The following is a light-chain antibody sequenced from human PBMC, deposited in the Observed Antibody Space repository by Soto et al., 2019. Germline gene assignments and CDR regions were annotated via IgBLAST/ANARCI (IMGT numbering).Light chain of an antibody. V-gene: IGKV1-5*03. CDR3: QQYESFLRT. J-gene: IGKJ1*01. Sequence: DIQMTQSPSTLSASVGDRVTITCRASKSINNWLAWYEQKPGKAPKLFIFKASTLESGVPSRFSGSGSGTEFTLSISSLQPDDFATYFCQQYESFLRTFGQGTKVEIK. CDR1: KSINNW. CDR2: KAS.